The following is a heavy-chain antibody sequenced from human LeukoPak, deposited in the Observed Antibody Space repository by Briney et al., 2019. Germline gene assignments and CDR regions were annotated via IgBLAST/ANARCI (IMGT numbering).Heavy chain of an antibody. CDR1: GGSISSHS. CDR2: IYYSGKT. D-gene: IGHD3-3*01. CDR3: ARLPLSMSGYPPDY. Sequence: PSETLSLPCTVSGGSISSHSWGWIRQSPGKGLEWIGSIYYSGKTYYNPSVKSRVTMSADTSKNQFSLNLSSVTAADTAVYYCARLPLSMSGYPPDYWGQGTLVIVSS. J-gene: IGHJ4*02. V-gene: IGHV4-39*01.